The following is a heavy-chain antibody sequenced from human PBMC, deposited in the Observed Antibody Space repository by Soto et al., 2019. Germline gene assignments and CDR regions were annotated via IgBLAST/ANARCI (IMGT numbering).Heavy chain of an antibody. V-gene: IGHV3-33*01. Sequence: QVQLVESGGGVVQPGRSLRLSCAASGFTFSSYGMHRVRQAPGKGLEWVAVIWYDGSNKYYADSVKGRFTISRDNSKNTLYLQMNSLRAEDTAVYYCARDRRPPSPYYYYYGMDVWGQGTTVTVSS. CDR2: IWYDGSNK. CDR3: ARDRRPPSPYYYYYGMDV. J-gene: IGHJ6*02. CDR1: GFTFSSYG.